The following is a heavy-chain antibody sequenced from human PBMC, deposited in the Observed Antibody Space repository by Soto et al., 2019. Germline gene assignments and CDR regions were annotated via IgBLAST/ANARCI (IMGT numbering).Heavy chain of an antibody. CDR3: ARYNSYAIDY. Sequence: QVQLQESGPGLVQPSQTLSLYCSVSGASINSGGSYWTWIRQHPGKGLEWIGYIYNSGNSFYNPSLKSRVTISVDTSKNQFSLKMTSVTAADRAMYFCARYNSYAIDYWGRGTLVTVSS. CDR2: IYNSGNS. D-gene: IGHD2-8*01. V-gene: IGHV4-31*03. CDR1: GASINSGGSY. J-gene: IGHJ4*02.